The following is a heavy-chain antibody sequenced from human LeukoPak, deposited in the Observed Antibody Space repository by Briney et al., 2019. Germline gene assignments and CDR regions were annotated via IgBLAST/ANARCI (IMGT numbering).Heavy chain of an antibody. CDR3: ARDRYCSSTSCYHPGGWFDP. J-gene: IGHJ5*02. D-gene: IGHD2-2*01. CDR2: IWYDGSNK. CDR1: GFTFSSYG. V-gene: IGHV3-33*01. Sequence: PGGSLRLSCAASGFTFSSYGMHWVRQAPGKGLEWVAVIWYDGSNKYYADSVKGRFTISRDNSKNTLYLQMNSLRAEDTAVYYCARDRYCSSTSCYHPGGWFDPWGQGTLVTVSS.